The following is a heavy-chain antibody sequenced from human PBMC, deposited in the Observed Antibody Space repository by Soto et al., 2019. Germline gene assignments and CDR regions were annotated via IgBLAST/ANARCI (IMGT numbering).Heavy chain of an antibody. D-gene: IGHD3-16*01. Sequence: PGGSLRLSCAASGFTVGSNYMFWVRQAPGKGLEWVSTIYSGGGTYYADSVKGRFTISRDNPKNTLYLQMNSLRAEDTAVYYCAGGEGGGWSTPDYYYGMDVWGKGTTVTVSS. CDR3: AGGEGGGWSTPDYYYGMDV. CDR1: GFTVGSNY. CDR2: IYSGGGT. V-gene: IGHV3-66*01. J-gene: IGHJ6*04.